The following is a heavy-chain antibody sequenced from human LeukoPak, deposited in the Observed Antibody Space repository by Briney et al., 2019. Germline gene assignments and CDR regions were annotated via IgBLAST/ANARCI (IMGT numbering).Heavy chain of an antibody. CDR3: ARARYDSSGYYYVYFYLDY. V-gene: IGHV1-18*01. J-gene: IGHJ4*02. Sequence: ASVKVSCKASGYTFTSYGISWVRQAPGQGLEWMGWISAYNGNTNYAQKLQGRVTMTTDTSTSTAYMELRSLRSDDTAVYYCARARYDSSGYYYVYFYLDYWGQGTLVTVSS. CDR2: ISAYNGNT. CDR1: GYTFTSYG. D-gene: IGHD3-22*01.